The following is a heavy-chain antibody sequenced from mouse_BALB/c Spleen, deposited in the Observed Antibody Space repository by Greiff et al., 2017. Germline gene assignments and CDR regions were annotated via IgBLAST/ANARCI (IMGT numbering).Heavy chain of an antibody. CDR3: ASANWDGGLFAY. CDR2: ISNGGGST. J-gene: IGHJ3*01. D-gene: IGHD4-1*01. Sequence: EVKLVESGGGLVQPGGSLKLSCAASGFTFSSYTMSWVRQTPEKRLEWVAYISNGGGSTYYPDTVKGRFTISRDNAKNTLYLQMSSLKSEDTAMYYCASANWDGGLFAYWGQGTLVTVSA. CDR1: GFTFSSYT. V-gene: IGHV5-12-2*01.